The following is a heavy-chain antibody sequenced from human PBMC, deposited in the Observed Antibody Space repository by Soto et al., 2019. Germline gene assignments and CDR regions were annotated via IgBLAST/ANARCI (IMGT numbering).Heavy chain of an antibody. Sequence: ASVKVSCKASGCTFTSYGISWVRQAPGQGLEWMGWISAYNGNTNYAQKLQGRVTMTTDTSTSTAYMELRSLRSDDTAVYYCARVGPQNDPTAYYYYMDVWGKGPTVTVSS. V-gene: IGHV1-18*01. D-gene: IGHD3-16*01. CDR1: GCTFTSYG. J-gene: IGHJ6*03. CDR2: ISAYNGNT. CDR3: ARVGPQNDPTAYYYYMDV.